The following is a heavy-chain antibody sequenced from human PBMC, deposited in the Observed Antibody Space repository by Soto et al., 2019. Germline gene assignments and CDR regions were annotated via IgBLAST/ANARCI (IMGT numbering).Heavy chain of an antibody. Sequence: GGSVRLSCAASGFTFSSYNMNWVRQAPGKALEWVSSIRSSNYIYYADSVKGRFTISRDNAKNSLYLQMNSLRAEDTAVYYCAREGGYCSSTTCYVYPFDYWGRGTLVTVSS. J-gene: IGHJ4*02. CDR2: IRSSNYI. CDR1: GFTFSSYN. CDR3: AREGGYCSSTTCYVYPFDY. V-gene: IGHV3-21*01. D-gene: IGHD2-2*01.